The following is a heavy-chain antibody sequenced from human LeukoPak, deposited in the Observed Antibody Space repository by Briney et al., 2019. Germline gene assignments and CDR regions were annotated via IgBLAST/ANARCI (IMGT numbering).Heavy chain of an antibody. V-gene: IGHV5-51*01. D-gene: IGHD3-16*01. CDR2: IYPGDSAT. CDR1: GYSFTAYW. J-gene: IGHJ4*02. Sequence: GESLKISCRGSGYSFTAYWVAWVRQMPGKGLEWMATIYPGDSATTYSPSFQGQVTISADKSITTAYLQWSSLKASDTAMYYCSRPAAGLGGFDYWGQGTLVTVSA. CDR3: SRPAAGLGGFDY.